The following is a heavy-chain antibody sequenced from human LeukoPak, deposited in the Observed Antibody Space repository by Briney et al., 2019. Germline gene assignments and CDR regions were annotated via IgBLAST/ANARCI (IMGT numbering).Heavy chain of an antibody. J-gene: IGHJ4*02. CDR1: GFTFSSYG. V-gene: IGHV3-30*18. CDR2: ISYDGSNK. D-gene: IGHD2-15*01. Sequence: GGSLRLSCAASGFTFSSYGMHWVRQAPGKGLEWVAVISYDGSNKYYADSVKGRFTISRDNSKNTLYLQMNSLRAEDTAVYYCAKDRGYCSGGSCYQVLDYWGQGTLVTVSS. CDR3: AKDRGYCSGGSCYQVLDY.